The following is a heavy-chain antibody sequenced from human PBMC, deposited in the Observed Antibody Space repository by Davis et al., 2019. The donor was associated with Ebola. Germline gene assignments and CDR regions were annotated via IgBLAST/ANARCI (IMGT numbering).Heavy chain of an antibody. CDR1: GYTFTSYA. D-gene: IGHD4-17*01. CDR2: INAGNGNT. Sequence: ASVKVSCKASGYTFTSYAMHWVRQAPGQRLEWMGWINAGNGNTKYSQKFQGRVTITRDTSASTAYMELSSLRSEDTAVYYCARESATVTTYDYWGQGTLVTVSS. CDR3: ARESATVTTYDY. V-gene: IGHV1-3*01. J-gene: IGHJ4*02.